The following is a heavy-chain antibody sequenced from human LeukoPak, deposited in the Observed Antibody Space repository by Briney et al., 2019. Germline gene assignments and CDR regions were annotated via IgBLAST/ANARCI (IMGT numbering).Heavy chain of an antibody. CDR1: GFTFSSYG. CDR3: AKALVTMVRGVIIHYYYYYMDV. D-gene: IGHD3-10*01. J-gene: IGHJ6*03. V-gene: IGHV3-33*06. CDR2: IWYDGSNK. Sequence: GGSLRLSCAASGFTFSSYGMHWVRQAPGKGLEWVAVIWYDGSNKYYADSVKGRFTISRDNSKNTLYLQMNSLRAEDTAVYYCAKALVTMVRGVIIHYYYYYMDVWRKGTTVTVSS.